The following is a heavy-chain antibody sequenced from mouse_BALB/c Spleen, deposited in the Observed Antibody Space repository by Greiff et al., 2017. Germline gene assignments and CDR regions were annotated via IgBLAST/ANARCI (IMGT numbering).Heavy chain of an antibody. J-gene: IGHJ3*01. Sequence: DVMLVESGGGLVQPGGSLKLSCAASGFTFSSYTMSWVRQTPEKRLEWVAYISNGGGSTYYPDTVKGRFTISRDNAKNTLYLQMSSLKSEDTAMYYCARRDYGSSYAYWGQGTLVTVSA. CDR2: ISNGGGST. V-gene: IGHV5-12-2*01. D-gene: IGHD1-1*01. CDR3: ARRDYGSSYAY. CDR1: GFTFSSYT.